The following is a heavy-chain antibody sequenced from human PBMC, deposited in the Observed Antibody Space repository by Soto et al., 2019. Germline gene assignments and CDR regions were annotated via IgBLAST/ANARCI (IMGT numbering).Heavy chain of an antibody. CDR1: GYTFTSYD. CDR3: ARERTGTTSMDV. Sequence: QVQLVQSGAEVKKPGASVKVSCKASGYTFTSYDINWVRQATGQGLEWMGWMNPNSGNTGYAQKFQGRVTMTRNTSISTAYMALSSLRSEDTAVYYWARERTGTTSMDVWGQGTTVTVSS. J-gene: IGHJ6*02. V-gene: IGHV1-8*01. D-gene: IGHD1-1*01. CDR2: MNPNSGNT.